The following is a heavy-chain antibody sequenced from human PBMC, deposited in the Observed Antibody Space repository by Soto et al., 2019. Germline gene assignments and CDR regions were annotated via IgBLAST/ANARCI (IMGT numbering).Heavy chain of an antibody. CDR2: IYTGGGT. CDR1: GLTVSTNP. Sequence: EVQLVESGGGLVQPGGSLRLSCAASGLTVSTNPMSWVRQAPGKGLEWVSVIYTGGGTHYADSVKGRFTISRNNSKNTVNVQMKGLSSEDTAVYYCSRDGSGHWGQGTLVTVSS. J-gene: IGHJ4*02. V-gene: IGHV3-66*01. CDR3: SRDGSGH.